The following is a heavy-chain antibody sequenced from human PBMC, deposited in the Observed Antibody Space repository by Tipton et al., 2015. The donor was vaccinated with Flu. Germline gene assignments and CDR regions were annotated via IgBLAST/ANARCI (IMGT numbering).Heavy chain of an antibody. Sequence: TLSLTCTVSGYSISRGWYWGWVRQPPGKGLEWIGNIYHSGNTFSNPSLKSRITMSVDTSKNQFSLKLNSLTAADTAVYYCARDIVSSGSGYDYQFDYWGQGTLVTVSS. J-gene: IGHJ4*02. V-gene: IGHV4-38-2*02. CDR2: IYHSGNT. CDR3: ARDIVSSGSGYDYQFDY. CDR1: GYSISRGWY. D-gene: IGHD5-12*01.